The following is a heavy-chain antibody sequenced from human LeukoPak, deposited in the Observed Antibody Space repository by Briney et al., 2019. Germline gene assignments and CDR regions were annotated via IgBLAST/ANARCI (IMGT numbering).Heavy chain of an antibody. Sequence: GGSLRLSCAASGFIFSSYWMHWVRQAPGKGLVWVSRINSDGSSTNYADSVKGRFTISRDNAKNTLYLQMNSLRAEDTAVYYCATSSNAPGNHWGQGTLVTVSS. CDR1: GFIFSSYW. V-gene: IGHV3-74*01. CDR2: INSDGSST. D-gene: IGHD2-2*01. CDR3: ATSSNAPGNH. J-gene: IGHJ5*02.